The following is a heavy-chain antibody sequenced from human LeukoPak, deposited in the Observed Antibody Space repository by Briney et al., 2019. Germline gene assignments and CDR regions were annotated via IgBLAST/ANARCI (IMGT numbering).Heavy chain of an antibody. CDR2: IYHSGST. CDR1: GGSISSGGYS. Sequence: SETLSLTCAVSGGSISSGGYSWSWIRQPPGKGLEWIGYIYHSGSTYYSPSLKSRVTISVDRSKNQFSLKLSSVTAADTAVYYCAGGSLDYFDYWGQGTLVTVSS. V-gene: IGHV4-30-2*01. D-gene: IGHD1-1*01. J-gene: IGHJ4*02. CDR3: AGGSLDYFDY.